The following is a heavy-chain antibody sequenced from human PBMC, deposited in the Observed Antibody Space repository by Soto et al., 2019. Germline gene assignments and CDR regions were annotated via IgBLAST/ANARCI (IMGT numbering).Heavy chain of an antibody. CDR2: ISYDGSNK. Sequence: GGSLRLSCAASGFTFSSYAMHWVRPAPGKGLEWVAVISYDGSNKYYADSVKGRFTISRDNSKNTLYLQMNSLRAEDTAVYYCARDRLDLTAPIYYYYGMDVWGQGTTVTVSS. D-gene: IGHD3-16*01. V-gene: IGHV3-30-3*01. CDR3: ARDRLDLTAPIYYYYGMDV. CDR1: GFTFSSYA. J-gene: IGHJ6*02.